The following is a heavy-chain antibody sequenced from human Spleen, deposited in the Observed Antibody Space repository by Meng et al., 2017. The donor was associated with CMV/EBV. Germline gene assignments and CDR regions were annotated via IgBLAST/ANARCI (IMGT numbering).Heavy chain of an antibody. D-gene: IGHD3-10*01. CDR3: ARDRYGSGSYYPPDYYYGMDV. CDR1: A. J-gene: IGHJ6*02. CDR2: ISYDGTNK. Sequence: AMHWVRQAPGKGLEWVAVISYDGTNKYYADSVKGRFTISRDNSKNTLYLQMNSLRAEDTAVYYCARDRYGSGSYYPPDYYYGMDVWGQGTTVTVSS. V-gene: IGHV3-30*04.